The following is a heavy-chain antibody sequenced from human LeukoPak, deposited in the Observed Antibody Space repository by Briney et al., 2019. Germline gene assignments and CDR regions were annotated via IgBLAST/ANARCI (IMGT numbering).Heavy chain of an antibody. CDR2: IYYSGST. V-gene: IGHV4-39*07. CDR3: ARDPNYDILTGYPTP. J-gene: IGHJ5*02. D-gene: IGHD3-9*01. CDR1: GGSISSYY. Sequence: SETLSLTCTVSGGSISSYYWGWIRQPPGKGLEWIGSIYYSGSTYYNPSLKSRVTISVDTSKNQFSLKLSSVTAADTAVYYCARDPNYDILTGYPTPWGQGTLVTVSS.